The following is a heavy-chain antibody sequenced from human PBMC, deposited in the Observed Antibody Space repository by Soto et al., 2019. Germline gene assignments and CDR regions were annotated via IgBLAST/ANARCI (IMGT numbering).Heavy chain of an antibody. J-gene: IGHJ6*01. CDR1: GFTFSSYA. V-gene: IGHV3-30-3*01. CDR3: ARDQGDSSGWSMDV. CDR2: ISYDGSNK. D-gene: IGHD6-19*01. Sequence: QVQLVESGGGVVQHGRSLRLSCAASGFTFSSYAMHWVRQAPGKGLEWVAVISYDGSNKYYADSVKGRFTISRDNSKNTLYLQMNSLRAEDTAVYYCARDQGDSSGWSMDVWGQGTTVTVSS.